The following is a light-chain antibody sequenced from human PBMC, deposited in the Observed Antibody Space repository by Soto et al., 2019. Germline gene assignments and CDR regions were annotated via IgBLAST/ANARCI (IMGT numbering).Light chain of an antibody. Sequence: DIVMTQSPLSLPVTPGQPASISCRSSQSLLHRNGYNYLDWYLQKPGQSPQLLIYLGSNRASGVPDRFSGSGSGTDFTLKISRVEAEDVGVYYCMQGLQTWTFGQGTKVEIK. CDR2: LGS. V-gene: IGKV2-28*01. J-gene: IGKJ1*01. CDR1: QSLLHRNGYNY. CDR3: MQGLQTWT.